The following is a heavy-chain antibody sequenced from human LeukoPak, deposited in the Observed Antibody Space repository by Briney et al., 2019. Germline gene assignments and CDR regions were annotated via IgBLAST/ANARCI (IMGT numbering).Heavy chain of an antibody. J-gene: IGHJ3*01. D-gene: IGHD1-14*01. CDR2: MYPGDSDA. CDR1: GYRFSNYW. V-gene: IGHV5-51*01. Sequence: GESLKISCKGSGYRFSNYWIGWVRQMPGRGLECMGIMYPGDSDARYSPSFQGRITISADKSIDTAYLQWNSLKASDTAIYYCARGEITGTPVYYWGQGTMVTVSS. CDR3: ARGEITGTPVYY.